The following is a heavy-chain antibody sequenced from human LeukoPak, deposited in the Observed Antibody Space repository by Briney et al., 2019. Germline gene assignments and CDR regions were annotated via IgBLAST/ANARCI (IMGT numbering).Heavy chain of an antibody. D-gene: IGHD2-15*01. CDR1: GGSISSSSYY. Sequence: PSETLPLTCTVSGGSISSSSYYWGWIRQPPGKGLEWIGNIYYSGSTYYNPSLQSRVTISVDTSKNQFSLKLSSVTAADTAVYYCVRRSDLTTNVDYWGQGTLVTVSS. CDR2: IYYSGST. V-gene: IGHV4-39*01. CDR3: VRRSDLTTNVDY. J-gene: IGHJ4*02.